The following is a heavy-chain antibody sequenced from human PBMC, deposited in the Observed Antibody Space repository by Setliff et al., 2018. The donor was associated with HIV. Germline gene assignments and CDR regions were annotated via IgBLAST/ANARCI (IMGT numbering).Heavy chain of an antibody. D-gene: IGHD6-25*01. Sequence: ASVKVSCKASGYSFTAYGISWVRQAPGQGFEWMGWMNIDSGHTNFAQKFQDRVTVTTDTSTNTTYMELRGLRSDDTATYYCARVHSGAAGLVRAGFYFWGQGTLVTVSS. CDR3: ARVHSGAAGLVRAGFYF. CDR1: GYSFTAYG. CDR2: MNIDSGHT. J-gene: IGHJ4*01. V-gene: IGHV1-18*01.